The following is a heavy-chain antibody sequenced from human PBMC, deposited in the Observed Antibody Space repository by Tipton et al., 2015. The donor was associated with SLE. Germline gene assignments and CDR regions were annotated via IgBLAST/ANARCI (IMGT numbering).Heavy chain of an antibody. CDR1: GFNFRTYA. V-gene: IGHV3-23*01. CDR3: VKDLYYYGAGSPYYFDH. D-gene: IGHD3-10*01. Sequence: GSLRLSCAASGFNFRTYAMGWVRRAPGKGLEWVSSISDNGRTFDADSVKGRFTISRDDAKNTVLLQMDRLRAEDTAVYYCVKDLYYYGAGSPYYFDHWGQGTLVTVAS. J-gene: IGHJ4*02. CDR2: ISDNGRT.